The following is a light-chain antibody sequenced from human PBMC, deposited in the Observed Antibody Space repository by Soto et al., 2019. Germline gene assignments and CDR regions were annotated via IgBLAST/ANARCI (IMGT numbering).Light chain of an antibody. V-gene: IGKV1-5*01. CDR3: QHYKMYSPWT. Sequence: DIQMTHSPSTLSASIGDRVTITCRASESIRTWLAWYQHKPGKAPKFLIYDASSLESGVPSRFSGSGSGTEFTLTISSLQPDDFATYYCQHYKMYSPWTFGQGTKVDI. CDR1: ESIRTW. J-gene: IGKJ1*01. CDR2: DAS.